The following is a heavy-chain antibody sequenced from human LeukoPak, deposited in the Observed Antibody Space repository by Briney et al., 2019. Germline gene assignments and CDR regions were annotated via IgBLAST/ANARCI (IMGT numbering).Heavy chain of an antibody. CDR3: ARDKYYDTSASYYFDY. Sequence: PSQTLSLTCALSGDSVSSNSAAWDWIRQSPSRGLEWLGRTYYRSKWYNDYAVSVRSRITIKPDTSKSQFSLQLNSVTPEDTAVYYCARDKYYDTSASYYFDYWGQGTPVTVSS. J-gene: IGHJ4*02. CDR1: GDSVSSNSAA. V-gene: IGHV6-1*01. D-gene: IGHD3-22*01. CDR2: TYYRSKWYN.